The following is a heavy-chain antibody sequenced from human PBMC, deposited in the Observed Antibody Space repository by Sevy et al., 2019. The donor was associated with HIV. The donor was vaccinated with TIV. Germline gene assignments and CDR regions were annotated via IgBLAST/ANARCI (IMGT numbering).Heavy chain of an antibody. CDR1: GFSLTTSGVG. Sequence: SGPTLVNPTQTLTLTCTFSGFSLTTSGVGVGWIRQPPGKALEWLALIYWDDDKRYSPSLKSRLTIIKDTSKNQVVLTMTNMDPVDTATYYCAHRPDNYDILTGYFPNWFDPWGQGTLVTVSS. V-gene: IGHV2-5*02. CDR3: AHRPDNYDILTGYFPNWFDP. J-gene: IGHJ5*02. CDR2: IYWDDDK. D-gene: IGHD3-9*01.